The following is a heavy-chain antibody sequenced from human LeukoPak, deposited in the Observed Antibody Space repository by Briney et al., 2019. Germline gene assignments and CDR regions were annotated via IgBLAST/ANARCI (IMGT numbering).Heavy chain of an antibody. V-gene: IGHV1-24*01. CDR3: AMTDRYAGRPFDY. CDR1: ASSLIEVA. Sequence: ASVTVSCKVSASSLIEVAMHWVRQAPGKGLEWVGSFDPEDGEDGETHYAQKFQGRVTMTENASTDTAYMELTSLSSEDTALYYCAMTDRYAGRPFDYWGQGTLVTVSS. J-gene: IGHJ4*02. CDR2: FDPEDGEDGET. D-gene: IGHD3-9*01.